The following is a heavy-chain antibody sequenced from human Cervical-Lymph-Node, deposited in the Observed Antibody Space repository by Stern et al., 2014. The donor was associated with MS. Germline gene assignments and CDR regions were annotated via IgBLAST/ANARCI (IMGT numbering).Heavy chain of an antibody. CDR1: GYSFATYW. V-gene: IGHV5-51*03. D-gene: IGHD5-18*01. CDR3: ARPGDDTAKYGLDV. CDR2: ISPGDVDS. J-gene: IGHJ6*02. Sequence: VQLGQSGAEVKKPGESLKISCKGSGYSFATYWIGWVRQMPGKGLEWMGIISPGDVDSRYSRSFQGQVTISADKSISTAYLHWSSLKASDTAMYYCARPGDDTAKYGLDVWGQGTTVTVSS.